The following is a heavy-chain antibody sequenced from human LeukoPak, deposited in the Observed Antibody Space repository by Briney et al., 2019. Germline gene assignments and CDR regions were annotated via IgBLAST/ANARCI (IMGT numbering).Heavy chain of an antibody. D-gene: IGHD2-2*01. CDR3: ARYIVVVPAAMGGGYYYYYGMDV. CDR1: GYTSTSYD. CDR2: MNPNSGNT. V-gene: IGHV1-8*01. Sequence: ASVKVSCKASGYTSTSYDINWVRQATGQGLGWMGWMNPNSGNTGYAQKFQGRVTMTRNTSISTAYMELSSLRSEDTAVYYCARYIVVVPAAMGGGYYYYYGMDVWGQGTTVTVSS. J-gene: IGHJ6*02.